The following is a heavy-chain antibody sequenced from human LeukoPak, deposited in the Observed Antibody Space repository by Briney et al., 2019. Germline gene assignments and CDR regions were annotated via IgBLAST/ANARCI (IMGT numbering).Heavy chain of an antibody. CDR2: ISYDGSNK. D-gene: IGHD6-6*01. Sequence: PGGSLRPSCAASGSTFSSYAMHWVRQAPGKGLEWVAVISYDGSNKYYAGSVKGRFTISRDNSKNTLYLQMNSLRAEDTAVYYCARAQAARDLRKPFDYWGQGTLVTVSS. J-gene: IGHJ4*02. CDR3: ARAQAARDLRKPFDY. CDR1: GSTFSSYA. V-gene: IGHV3-30-3*01.